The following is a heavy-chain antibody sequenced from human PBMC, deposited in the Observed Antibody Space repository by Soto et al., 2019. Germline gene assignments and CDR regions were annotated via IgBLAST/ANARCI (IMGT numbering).Heavy chain of an antibody. CDR3: ARAPYSTSSFFFDY. CDR1: GYTFTAFF. D-gene: IGHD6-6*01. Sequence: AASVKVSCKASGYTFTAFFMHWLRQDPAQGLEWMGIINPSGGSTNYAQKFQGRVTMTWDTSTSTVQMDLSSLTSDDTAVYYCARAPYSTSSFFFDYWGQRTLVTVPS. J-gene: IGHJ4*02. V-gene: IGHV1-46*01. CDR2: INPSGGST.